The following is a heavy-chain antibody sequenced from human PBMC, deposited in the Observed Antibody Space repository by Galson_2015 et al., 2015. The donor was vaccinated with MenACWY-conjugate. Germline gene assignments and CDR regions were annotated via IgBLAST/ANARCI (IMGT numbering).Heavy chain of an antibody. V-gene: IGHV3-7*03. CDR3: ASVWMFRGLFDY. CDR1: GFTFSNFW. Sequence: SLRLSCAASGFTFSNFWMSWVRQAPGKGLEWVANITQDGSEKYYGDSVKGRFTISRDNSKKSLYLQMNSLRAEDTAVYYCASVWMFRGLFDYWGQGTLVTVFS. CDR2: ITQDGSEK. J-gene: IGHJ4*02. D-gene: IGHD3-10*01.